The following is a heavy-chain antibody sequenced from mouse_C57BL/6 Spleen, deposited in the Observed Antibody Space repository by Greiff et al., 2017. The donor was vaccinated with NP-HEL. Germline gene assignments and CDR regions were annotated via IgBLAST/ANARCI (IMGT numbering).Heavy chain of an antibody. CDR3: ARGGYDYDFDY. V-gene: IGHV1-80*01. CDR1: GYAFSSYW. J-gene: IGHJ2*01. D-gene: IGHD2-4*01. Sequence: VQLQQSGAELVKPGASVKISCKASGYAFSSYWMNWVKQRPGKGLEWIGQIYPGDGDTNYNGKFKGKATLTADKSSSTAYMQRSSLTSEDSAVYFCARGGYDYDFDYWGQGTTLTVSS. CDR2: IYPGDGDT.